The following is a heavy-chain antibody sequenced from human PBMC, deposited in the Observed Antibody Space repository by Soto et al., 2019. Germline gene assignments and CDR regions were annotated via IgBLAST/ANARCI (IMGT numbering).Heavy chain of an antibody. Sequence: QVQLQESGPGLVKPSETLSLTCSVSGGSISSYYWSWIRQPPGKGLEWIGYIYYSGSTNYNPSLKSRVTISVDTSKNQFSLKLSSVTAADTAVYYCARDPLLRGSSGAFDIWGQGTMVTVSS. V-gene: IGHV4-59*01. CDR1: GGSISSYY. CDR2: IYYSGST. J-gene: IGHJ3*02. D-gene: IGHD6-6*01. CDR3: ARDPLLRGSSGAFDI.